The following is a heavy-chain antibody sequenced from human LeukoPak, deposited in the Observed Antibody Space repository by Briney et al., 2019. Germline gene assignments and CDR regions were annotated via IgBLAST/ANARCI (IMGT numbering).Heavy chain of an antibody. D-gene: IGHD3-10*01. J-gene: IGHJ4*02. CDR2: IKEDGSEK. CDR1: GFTFSTYW. V-gene: IGHV3-7*01. Sequence: QPGGSLRLSCADSGFTFSTYWMTWVRQAPGKGLEWVAKIKEDGSEKYYVDSVKGRFTISRDNAKNSVYLQMNSLRVEDTAVYYCGRHYGSGNYDQIGDYWSQGTLVTVSS. CDR3: GRHYGSGNYDQIGDY.